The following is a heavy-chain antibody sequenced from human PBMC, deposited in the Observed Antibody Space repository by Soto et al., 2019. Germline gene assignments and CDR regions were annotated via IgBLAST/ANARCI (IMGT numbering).Heavy chain of an antibody. CDR1: GGTFSRYA. J-gene: IGHJ6*02. CDR2: IVPIVGTA. CDR3: ARGARTAISPYYYYSMDV. Sequence: QVQLVQSGAEMKKPGSSVKVSCKASGGTFSRYAISWVRQAPGQGLDWMGGIVPIVGTASNAQKFQGRVTITADESTGTAYMELSSRTSEDTAVYYWARGARTAISPYYYYSMDVWGQGTTVTVSS. D-gene: IGHD2-21*02. V-gene: IGHV1-69*01.